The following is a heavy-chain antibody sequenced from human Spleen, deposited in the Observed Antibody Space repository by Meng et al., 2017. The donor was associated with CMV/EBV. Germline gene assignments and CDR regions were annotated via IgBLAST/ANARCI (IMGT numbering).Heavy chain of an antibody. J-gene: IGHJ4*02. Sequence: CAVSCGSINSGNWWTWVRQSPRKGLEWIGEIYHNGDSNSKPSLKSRVTMSVDRSKNQFSLRVSSVTAADTAVYYCARSLVRGVIDFWGQGILVTVSS. CDR2: IYHNGDS. CDR1: CGSINSGNW. D-gene: IGHD3-10*01. CDR3: ARSLVRGVIDF. V-gene: IGHV4-4*02.